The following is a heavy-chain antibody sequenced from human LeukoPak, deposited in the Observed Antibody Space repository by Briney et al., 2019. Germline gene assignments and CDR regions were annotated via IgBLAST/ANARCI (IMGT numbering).Heavy chain of an antibody. V-gene: IGHV4-59*08. Sequence: PSETLSLTCTVSGGSISSYYWSWIQQPPGKGLEWIGYIYYSGSTNYNPSLKSRVTISVDTSKNQFSLKLSSVTAADTAVCYCASVGGYSDAFDIWGQGTMVTVSS. CDR1: GGSISSYY. CDR2: IYYSGST. J-gene: IGHJ3*02. CDR3: ASVGGYSDAFDI. D-gene: IGHD3-16*01.